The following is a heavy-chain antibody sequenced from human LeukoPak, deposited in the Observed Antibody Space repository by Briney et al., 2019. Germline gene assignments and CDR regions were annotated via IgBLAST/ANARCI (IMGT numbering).Heavy chain of an antibody. V-gene: IGHV3-7*01. CDR2: IRQDGSEK. CDR3: ARAGYYGDDAFDL. Sequence: GGSLRLSCAGSGFTIGSYWMSWVRQAPGKGLEWVANIRQDGSEKYCVDSVKGRLTISRDNAKNSLYLQMNSLRAEDTGIYYCARAGYYGDDAFDLWGQGTMVTVSS. J-gene: IGHJ3*01. D-gene: IGHD2/OR15-2a*01. CDR1: GFTIGSYW.